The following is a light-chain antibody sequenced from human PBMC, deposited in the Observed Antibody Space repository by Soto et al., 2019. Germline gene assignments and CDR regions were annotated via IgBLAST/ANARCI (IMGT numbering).Light chain of an antibody. Sequence: DIQMTQSPSSLSASVGDRVTLTCQASQDISNYLNWYQQKPGQAPKLLIYDSSALETGVPSRFSGSGSATDFTLTISSLRPEDFATYYCQQYDDLPLTFGGGTKVE. CDR2: DSS. V-gene: IGKV1-33*01. CDR3: QQYDDLPLT. CDR1: QDISNY. J-gene: IGKJ4*01.